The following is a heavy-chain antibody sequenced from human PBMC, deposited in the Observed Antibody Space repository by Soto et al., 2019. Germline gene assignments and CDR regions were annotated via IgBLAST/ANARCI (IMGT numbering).Heavy chain of an antibody. J-gene: IGHJ4*02. Sequence: QVQLVQSGAEVKKPGSSVKVSCNSSGGSFSNFVISWVRQAPGQGLEWMGGIIPNFGTTNYAQKFQGKVTITADETTSTDYLELSGLTSEDTSVYYCARDVGGEATIRYWGQGTLVTVS. CDR3: ARDVGGEATIRY. D-gene: IGHD5-12*01. CDR2: IIPNFGTT. CDR1: GGSFSNFV. V-gene: IGHV1-69*01.